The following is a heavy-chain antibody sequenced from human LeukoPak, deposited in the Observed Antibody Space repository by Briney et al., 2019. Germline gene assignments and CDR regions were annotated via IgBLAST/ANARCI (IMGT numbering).Heavy chain of an antibody. D-gene: IGHD6-13*01. Sequence: SQTLSLTCTVSGGSISGYYWSWIRQPPGKGLEWIGYIYYSGSTNYNPSLKSRVTISVDTSKNQFSLKLSSVTAADTAIYHCARVGYSSLGYFDYWGQGALVTVSS. CDR2: IYYSGST. V-gene: IGHV4-59*01. J-gene: IGHJ4*02. CDR3: ARVGYSSLGYFDY. CDR1: GGSISGYY.